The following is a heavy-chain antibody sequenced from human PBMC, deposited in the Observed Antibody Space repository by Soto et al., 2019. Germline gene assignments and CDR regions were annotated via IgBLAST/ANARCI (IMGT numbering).Heavy chain of an antibody. D-gene: IGHD3-16*01. Sequence: QITLKESGPTLVKPTQTLTLTCTFSGFSLSTTAVGVGWIRQPPGRALEWLALIYWDDDKRYSPPLKSRLTITKDTSKNQVVLTMTNMDPVDTATYYCAHIAYAWVLGGFDYWGQGTLVTVSS. CDR3: AHIAYAWVLGGFDY. V-gene: IGHV2-5*02. CDR2: IYWDDDK. J-gene: IGHJ4*02. CDR1: GFSLSTTAVG.